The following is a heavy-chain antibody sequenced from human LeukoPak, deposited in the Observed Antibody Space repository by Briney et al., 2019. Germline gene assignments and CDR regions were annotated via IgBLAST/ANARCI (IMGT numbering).Heavy chain of an antibody. CDR3: AKDGSWGDYQFYFYMDV. V-gene: IGHV3-23*01. D-gene: IGHD2-2*01. CDR1: GFTFCSFA. J-gene: IGHJ6*03. Sequence: GGSLRLSCEASGFTFCSFAMSWVRQAPGKGLQWLSGISASGYYTYYADSVKGRFTISRDNSKNALFIEMTSLRAEDTAVYYCAKDGSWGDYQFYFYMDVWGKGTTVTVSS. CDR2: ISASGYYT.